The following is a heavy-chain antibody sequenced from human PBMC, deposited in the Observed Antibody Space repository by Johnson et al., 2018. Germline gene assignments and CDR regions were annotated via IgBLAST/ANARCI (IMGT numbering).Heavy chain of an antibody. CDR1: GFTFSSYG. Sequence: VQLVQSGGGVVQPGRSLRLSCAASGFTFSSYGMHWIRQAPGKGLEWVSYISSSGSTIYYADSVKGRFTISRDNAKNSLYLQMNSLRAEDTAVYYCAKDVRGMDVWGQGATVTVSS. CDR3: AKDVRGMDV. J-gene: IGHJ6*02. CDR2: ISSSGSTI. V-gene: IGHV3-48*04.